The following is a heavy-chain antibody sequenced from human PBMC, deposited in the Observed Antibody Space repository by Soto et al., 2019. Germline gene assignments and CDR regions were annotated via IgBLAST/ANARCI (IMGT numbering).Heavy chain of an antibody. CDR3: AKDGNWSSGWPEGFGY. J-gene: IGHJ4*02. D-gene: IGHD6-19*01. V-gene: IGHV3-23*01. CDR2: ISGSGGST. Sequence: EVQLLESGGGLVQPGGSLRLSCAASGFTFSSYAMSWVRQAPGKGLEWVSAISGSGGSTYYADSVKGRFTISRDNSKNTLYLQMNSLRAEDTAVYYCAKDGNWSSGWPEGFGYWGQGTLVTVSS. CDR1: GFTFSSYA.